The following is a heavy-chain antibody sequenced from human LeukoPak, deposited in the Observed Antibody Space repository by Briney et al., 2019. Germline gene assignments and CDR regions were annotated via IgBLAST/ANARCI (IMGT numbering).Heavy chain of an antibody. V-gene: IGHV4-31*03. CDR1: GGSISSGGYY. D-gene: IGHD7-27*01. CDR2: IYYSGST. CDR3: ARAGEAWYYFDY. J-gene: IGHJ4*02. Sequence: SKTLSLTCTVSGGSISSGGYYWSWIRQHPGKGLEWIGYIYYSGSTYYNPSLKSRVTISVDTSKNQFSLKLSSVTAADTAVYYCARAGEAWYYFDYWGQGTLVTVSS.